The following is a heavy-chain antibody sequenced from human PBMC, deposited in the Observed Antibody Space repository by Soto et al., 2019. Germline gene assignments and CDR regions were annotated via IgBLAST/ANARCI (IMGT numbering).Heavy chain of an antibody. D-gene: IGHD1-1*01. V-gene: IGHV1-69*01. Sequence: QVQLVQSGAEVKKPGSSVKVSCKASGGTFSSYAISWVRQAPGQGLEWMGGIIPIFGTANYAQKFQGRVTIPADESTRTAYMVLSSLRSEDTAVVYCSRGRWVQAREYRGSDYWGQGTLVTVSS. CDR2: IIPIFGTA. CDR3: SRGRWVQAREYRGSDY. CDR1: GGTFSSYA. J-gene: IGHJ4*02.